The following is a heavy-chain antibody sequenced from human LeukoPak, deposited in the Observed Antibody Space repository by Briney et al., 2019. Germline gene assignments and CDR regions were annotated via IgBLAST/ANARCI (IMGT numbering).Heavy chain of an antibody. D-gene: IGHD2-2*01. Sequence: ASVKVSRKASSYTFTRYGISWVRQAPGQGLEWMGWISGSNGNTNYAQKLQGRVTMTTDTSTSTAYMELRSLRSDDTAVYYCARAGGIGYCSSTSCSLGWFDPWGQGTLVTVSS. CDR2: ISGSNGNT. V-gene: IGHV1-18*01. J-gene: IGHJ5*02. CDR3: ARAGGIGYCSSTSCSLGWFDP. CDR1: SYTFTRYG.